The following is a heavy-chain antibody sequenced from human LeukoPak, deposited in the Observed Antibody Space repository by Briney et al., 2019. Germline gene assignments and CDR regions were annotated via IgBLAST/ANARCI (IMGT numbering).Heavy chain of an antibody. J-gene: IGHJ5*02. CDR1: GFTFSDYW. CDR3: AREKWGS. D-gene: IGHD2-15*01. Sequence: PGGSLRLSCAASGFTFSDYWMHWVRQVPGKGLVWVSRVNGDGSSTNYADSVKGRFTISRDNAKNTLYLQMNSVRAEDMAVYYCAREKWGSWGQGTLVTVSS. V-gene: IGHV3-74*01. CDR2: VNGDGSST.